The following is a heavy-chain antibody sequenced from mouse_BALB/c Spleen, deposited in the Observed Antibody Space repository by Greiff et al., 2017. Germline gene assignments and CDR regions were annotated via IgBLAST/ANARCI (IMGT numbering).Heavy chain of an antibody. CDR3: AGLLRLEGAWFAY. D-gene: IGHD1-2*01. Sequence: VKLQESAAELARPGASVKMSCKASGYTFTSYTMHWVKQRPGQGLEWIGYINPSSGYTEYNQKFKDKTTLTADKSSSTAYMQLSSLTSEDSAVYYCAGLLRLEGAWFAYWGQGTLVTVSA. J-gene: IGHJ3*01. CDR1: GYTFTSYT. CDR2: INPSSGYT. V-gene: IGHV1-4*02.